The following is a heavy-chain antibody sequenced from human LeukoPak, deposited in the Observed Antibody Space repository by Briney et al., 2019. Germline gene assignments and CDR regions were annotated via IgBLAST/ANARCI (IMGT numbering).Heavy chain of an antibody. CDR1: GFTFSSYW. CDR3: ARASRVAVARRGQLYFDY. CDR2: INSDGSST. D-gene: IGHD6-19*01. Sequence: GGSLRLSCAASGFTFSSYWMHWVRQAPGKGLVWVSRINSDGSSTSYADSVKGRFTISRDNAKNTLYLQMNGLRAGDTAVYYCARASRVAVARRGQLYFDYWGQGTLVPVSS. V-gene: IGHV3-74*01. J-gene: IGHJ4*02.